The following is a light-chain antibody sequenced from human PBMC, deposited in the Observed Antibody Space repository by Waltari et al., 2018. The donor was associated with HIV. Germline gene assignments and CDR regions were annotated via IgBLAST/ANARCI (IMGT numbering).Light chain of an antibody. CDR1: QSVGTN. J-gene: IGKJ4*01. CDR2: GSS. CDR3: QQYNNWPPGAT. V-gene: IGKV3-15*01. Sequence: EIVMTQSPATLSVSPGERASLSCRACQSVGTNLAWYQKKPGQAPRRRIYGSSTRAAGIPGRFSGSGSGTEFTLTISSLQSEDFALYYCQQYNNWPPGATFGGGTKVEIK.